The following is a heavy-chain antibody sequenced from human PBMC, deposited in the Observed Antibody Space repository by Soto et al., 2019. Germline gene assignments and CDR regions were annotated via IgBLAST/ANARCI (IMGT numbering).Heavy chain of an antibody. CDR2: ISGDGRST. Sequence: EVQLVESGGGLVQPGGSLGLSCTTSGFTFSNYWMYWVRQVPGKGLVWVSRISGDGRSTNYEDSVKGRFTISRDNAKKTLYLQMNSLRVEDTAVYHCVRGRNGWSGIDYWGQGILVTVS. J-gene: IGHJ4*02. CDR3: VRGRNGWSGIDY. CDR1: GFTFSNYW. D-gene: IGHD6-19*01. V-gene: IGHV3-74*01.